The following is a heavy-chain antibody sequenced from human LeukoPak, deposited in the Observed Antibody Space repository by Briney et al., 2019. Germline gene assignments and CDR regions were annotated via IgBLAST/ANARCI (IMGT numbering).Heavy chain of an antibody. Sequence: SVKVSCKASRGTYSSYAISWVRQAPGQGLEGMGGNIPIFGTANYAQKFQGRVTITADESTNTAYMELRSLRSDDTAMYYCAREGIRIAAAGTIDSWGQGTLVTVSS. V-gene: IGHV1-69*13. J-gene: IGHJ4*02. CDR3: AREGIRIAAAGTIDS. CDR1: RGTYSSYA. D-gene: IGHD6-13*01. CDR2: NIPIFGTA.